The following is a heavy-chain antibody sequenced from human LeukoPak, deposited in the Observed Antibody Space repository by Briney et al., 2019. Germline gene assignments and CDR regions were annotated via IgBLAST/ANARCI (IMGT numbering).Heavy chain of an antibody. V-gene: IGHV4-59*03. J-gene: IGHJ4*02. CDR3: ATNKDWAEAD. CDR1: DGSIRTYY. Sequence: QASETLSLTCSVSDGSIRTYYWSWIRQSPGQGLEWIGNIYYRGDINYNPSLKSRVIISIDTSKNQFSLKVTSLTAADTAVYYCATNKDWAEADRGQGTLVIVSS. D-gene: IGHD3/OR15-3a*01. CDR2: IYYRGDI.